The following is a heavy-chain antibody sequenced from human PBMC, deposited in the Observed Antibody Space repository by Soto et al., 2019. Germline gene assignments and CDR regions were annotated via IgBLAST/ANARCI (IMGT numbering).Heavy chain of an antibody. CDR1: GGSISSGGYY. CDR3: ARATIGSGSYYFDY. V-gene: IGHV4-31*03. D-gene: IGHD3-10*01. J-gene: IGHJ4*02. CDR2: IYYSGST. Sequence: QVQLQESGPGLVKPSQTLSLTCTVSGGSISSGGYYWSWIRQHPGKGLEWIGYIYYSGSTYYNPSLKSRVTISVDTSKNQFSLKLSSGTAADTAVYYCARATIGSGSYYFDYWGQGTLVTVSS.